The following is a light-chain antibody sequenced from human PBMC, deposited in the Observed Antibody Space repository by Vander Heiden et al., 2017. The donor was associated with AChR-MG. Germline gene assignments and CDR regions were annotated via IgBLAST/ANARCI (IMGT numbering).Light chain of an antibody. J-gene: IGKJ2*01. CDR3: MQALQTLT. CDR2: LAS. V-gene: IGKV2-28*01. Sequence: DIVMTQSPLSLPVTPGETASTSCTSNQSLLASSGHNSLDWYLQTPGQSPQLLTYLASKRACGVPEMCGGRGSGTDFTLKSSREDNEYVGVYCCMQALQTLTFGPGTKLEIK. CDR1: QSLLASSGHNS.